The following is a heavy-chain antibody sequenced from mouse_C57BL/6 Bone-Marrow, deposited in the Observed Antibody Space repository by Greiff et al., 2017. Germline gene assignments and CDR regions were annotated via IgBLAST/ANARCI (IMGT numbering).Heavy chain of an antibody. J-gene: IGHJ1*03. Sequence: LMESGAELARPGASVKLSCKASGYTFTSYGISWVKQRTGQGLEWIGEIYPRSGNTYYNEKFKGKATLTADKSSSTAYMELRSLTSEDSAVYFCAREGLWGDWYFDVWGTGTTVTVSS. CDR2: IYPRSGNT. CDR1: GYTFTSYG. V-gene: IGHV1-81*01. D-gene: IGHD1-1*01. CDR3: AREGLWGDWYFDV.